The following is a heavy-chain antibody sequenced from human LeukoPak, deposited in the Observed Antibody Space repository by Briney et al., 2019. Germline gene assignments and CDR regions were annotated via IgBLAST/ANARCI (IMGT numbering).Heavy chain of an antibody. CDR1: GYTFTSYD. Sequence: GASVKVSCKASGYTFTSYDINWVRQATGQGLEWMGWMNPNSGNTGYAQKFQGRVTMTRNTSISTAYMELSSLRSDDTAVYYCARDQVMVRGALRLHVLDYWGQGTLVTVSS. J-gene: IGHJ4*02. V-gene: IGHV1-8*01. CDR2: MNPNSGNT. D-gene: IGHD3-10*01. CDR3: ARDQVMVRGALRLHVLDY.